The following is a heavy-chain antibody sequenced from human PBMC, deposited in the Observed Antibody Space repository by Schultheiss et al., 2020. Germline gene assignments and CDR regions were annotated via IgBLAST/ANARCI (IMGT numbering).Heavy chain of an antibody. V-gene: IGHV1-46*01. CDR1: GGTFSSYA. J-gene: IGHJ3*02. CDR2: INPSGGST. CDR3: ARAPGRMREQRSPHAFDI. Sequence: ASVKVSGKASGGTFSSYAISWVRQAPGQGLEWMGIINPSGGSTSYAQKFQGRVTMTRDTSTSTVYMELSSLRSEDTAVYYCARAPGRMREQRSPHAFDIWGQGTMVTVSS. D-gene: IGHD6-25*01.